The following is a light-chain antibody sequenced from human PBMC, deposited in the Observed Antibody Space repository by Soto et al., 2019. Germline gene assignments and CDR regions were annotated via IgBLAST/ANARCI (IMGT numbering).Light chain of an antibody. V-gene: IGLV2-23*01. Sequence: QSALTRPASVSGSPGQSITISCTGTSSDVGSYNLVSWYQQHPGKAPKLMISEGNKRPSGISNRFSGSKSGNTASLTISGLQAEDEADYYWCSFATSGTWVFGGGTKLTVL. CDR3: CSFATSGTWV. CDR1: SSDVGSYNL. J-gene: IGLJ3*02. CDR2: EGN.